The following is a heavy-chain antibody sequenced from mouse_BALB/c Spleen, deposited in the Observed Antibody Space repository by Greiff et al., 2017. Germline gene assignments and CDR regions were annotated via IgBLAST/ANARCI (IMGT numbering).Heavy chain of an antibody. D-gene: IGHD2-14*01. J-gene: IGHJ2*01. CDR3: AREGTFDT. CDR2: ISSGSSTI. Sequence: EVKLVESGGGLVQPGGSRKLSCAASGFTFSSFGMHWVRQAPEKGLEWVAYISSGSSTIYYADTVKGRFTISRDNPKNTLFLQMTSLRSEDTAMYYCAREGTFDTWGQGTTLTVSS. V-gene: IGHV5-17*02. CDR1: GFTFSSFG.